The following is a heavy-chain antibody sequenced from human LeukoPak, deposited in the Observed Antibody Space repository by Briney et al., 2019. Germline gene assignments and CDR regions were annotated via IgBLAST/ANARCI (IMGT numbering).Heavy chain of an antibody. J-gene: IGHJ4*02. D-gene: IGHD6-19*01. CDR2: FSGSITKT. V-gene: IGHV3-23*01. Sequence: GGSLRLSCVASGFTFTTHAMSWVHQAPGKGLEWVSAFSGSITKTYYANSVKGRFTISRDNSKNTLYLQMSSLRAEDTALYYCAKQRAGSAWFTLDFWGPGTLVTVSS. CDR1: GFTFTTHA. CDR3: AKQRAGSAWFTLDF.